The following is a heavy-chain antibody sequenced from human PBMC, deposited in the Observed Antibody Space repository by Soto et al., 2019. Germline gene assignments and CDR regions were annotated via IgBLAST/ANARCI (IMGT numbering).Heavy chain of an antibody. V-gene: IGHV3-23*01. CDR3: AKMRGMQVWDYSLDY. CDR1: GFTFSSFA. J-gene: IGHJ4*02. CDR2: VFGDGGGP. D-gene: IGHD2-21*01. Sequence: EVQLLESGGDLVQPGGSLRLSCAASGFTFSSFAMSWVRQGPGKGLEWVSRVFGDGGGPDYADSVKGRFTISRDNSKNTLYLQMSSLRVEDSAVYYCAKMRGMQVWDYSLDYWGQGTLVTVSS.